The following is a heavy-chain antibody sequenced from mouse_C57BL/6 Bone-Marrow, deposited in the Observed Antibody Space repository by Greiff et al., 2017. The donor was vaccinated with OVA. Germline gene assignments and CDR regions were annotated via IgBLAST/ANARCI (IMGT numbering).Heavy chain of an antibody. D-gene: IGHD1-1*01. CDR2: IYPRSGNT. CDR3: ARRALDGSSWRCRYYFDY. CDR1: GYTFTSYG. J-gene: IGHJ2*01. V-gene: IGHV1-81*01. Sequence: VKLMESGAELARPGASVKLSCKASGYTFTSYGISWVKQRTGQGLEWIGEIYPRSGNTPYNEKFKGKATLTADKSSSTAYMELRSLTSEDSAVYFCARRALDGSSWRCRYYFDYWGQGTTLTVSS.